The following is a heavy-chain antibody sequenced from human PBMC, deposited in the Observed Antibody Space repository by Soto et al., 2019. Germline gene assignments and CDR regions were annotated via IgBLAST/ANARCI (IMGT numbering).Heavy chain of an antibody. J-gene: IGHJ3*02. V-gene: IGHV1-69*04. CDR3: ARDFGVAKGAFDI. CDR1: GGTFSSYT. D-gene: IGHD3-3*01. CDR2: IIPILGIA. Sequence: SVKVSCKASGGTFSSYTISWVRQAPGQGLEWMGRIIPILGIANYAQKFQGRVTITADKSTSTAYMELSSLRSEDTAVYYCARDFGVAKGAFDIWGQGTMVTVSS.